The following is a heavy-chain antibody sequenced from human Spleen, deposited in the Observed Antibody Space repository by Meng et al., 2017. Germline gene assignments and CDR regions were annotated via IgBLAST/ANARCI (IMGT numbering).Heavy chain of an antibody. J-gene: IGHJ4*02. CDR2: IYYSGGT. V-gene: IGHV4-59*01. D-gene: IGHD3-16*02. CDR3: ARVNYDYVWGSYREWIYYFDY. CDR1: SGSISGNY. Sequence: SETLSLTCSVSSGSISGNYWSWIRQPPGKGLEWIGYIYYSGGTNYNPSLKSRVTISGDTSKNQFSLKLTSVTAADTAVYYCARVNYDYVWGSYREWIYYFDYWGQGTLVTVSS.